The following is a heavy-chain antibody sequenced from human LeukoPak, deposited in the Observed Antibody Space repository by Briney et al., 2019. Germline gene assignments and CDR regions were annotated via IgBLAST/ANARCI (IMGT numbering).Heavy chain of an antibody. D-gene: IGHD1-20*01. CDR1: GGSISRYY. J-gene: IGHJ4*02. CDR2: IHYSGST. V-gene: IGHV4-59*08. Sequence: SETLSLTCTVSGGSISRYYWSWIRQPPGKGLEWIVYIHYSGSTNYNPSLKSRVTISMDTSKNQFSLKLTSVTAADTAVYYCARLDGNWNYFDYWGQGTLVTVSS. CDR3: ARLDGNWNYFDY.